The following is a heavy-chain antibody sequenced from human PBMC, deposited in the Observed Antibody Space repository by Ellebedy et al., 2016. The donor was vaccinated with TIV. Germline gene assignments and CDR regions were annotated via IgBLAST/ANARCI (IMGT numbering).Heavy chain of an antibody. CDR3: AKDWDYYGWGSYYEY. V-gene: IGHV3-30*02. J-gene: IGHJ4*02. D-gene: IGHD3-10*01. CDR1: GFTFTSYG. Sequence: GESLKISCAASGFTFTSYGMHWVRQAPGKGLEWVAFIRYDGSKKNYADSVKGRFTISRDNSKNTLSLEMNSLRAEDTAVYYCAKDWDYYGWGSYYEYWGLGTLVTVSS. CDR2: IRYDGSKK.